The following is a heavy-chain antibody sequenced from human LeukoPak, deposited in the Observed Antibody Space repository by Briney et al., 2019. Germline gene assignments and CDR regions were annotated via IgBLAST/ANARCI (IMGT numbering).Heavy chain of an antibody. CDR3: ARSWIH. J-gene: IGHJ4*02. CDR2: ISSSSGPI. CDR1: GFTFSTYI. V-gene: IGHV3-48*01. D-gene: IGHD5-12*01. Sequence: PGGSLRLSCAASGFTFSTYIMSWVRQAPGKGLEWVSYISSSSGPIYYAASVKGRFTISRDNAKNSLYLQMNSLRAEDTAVYYCARSWIHWGQGTPVTVSS.